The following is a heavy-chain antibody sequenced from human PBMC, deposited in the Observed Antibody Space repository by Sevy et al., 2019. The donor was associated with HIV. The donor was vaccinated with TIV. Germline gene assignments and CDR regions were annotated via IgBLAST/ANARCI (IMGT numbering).Heavy chain of an antibody. CDR3: ARASIAVGGIGYYFDY. CDR2: IWYDGSNK. D-gene: IGHD6-19*01. CDR1: GFTYSSYG. Sequence: GGSLRLSCAASGFTYSSYGMHWVRQAPGKGLEWVAVIWYDGSNKEYADSVKGRFTITRDNSKNTLYVQMNSLRAEDKAVYYCARASIAVGGIGYYFDYWGQGTLVTVSS. V-gene: IGHV3-33*01. J-gene: IGHJ4*02.